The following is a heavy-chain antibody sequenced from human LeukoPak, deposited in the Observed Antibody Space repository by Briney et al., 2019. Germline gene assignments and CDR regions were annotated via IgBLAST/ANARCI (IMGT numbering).Heavy chain of an antibody. Sequence: ASVKVSCKASGYTFTGYYMHWVRQAPGQGLEWVGWINPNSGDTNSAQKYQGRVTMTRDTSISTAYMELSRLRLDDTAVYYCARDGALDSWGQGTRVTVSS. CDR2: INPNSGDT. CDR1: GYTFTGYY. J-gene: IGHJ4*02. D-gene: IGHD4/OR15-4a*01. CDR3: ARDGALDS. V-gene: IGHV1-2*02.